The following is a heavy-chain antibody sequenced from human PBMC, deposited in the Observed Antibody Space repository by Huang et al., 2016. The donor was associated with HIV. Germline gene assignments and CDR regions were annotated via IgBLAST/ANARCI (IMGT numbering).Heavy chain of an antibody. CDR1: GGSFSDYD. CDR2: INHSEST. CDR3: ARARQGDQLEQSNYFDF. V-gene: IGHV4-34*02. D-gene: IGHD1-1*01. Sequence: QVQLQQWGAGLLTPSETLSLTCAVYGGSFSDYDWSWIRQSPEKGLEWIGEINHSESTNFNPSLKSRVTLSVDTSKNQFSLKLTSVTAADTAVYYCARARQGDQLEQSNYFDFWGQGTLVTVSS. J-gene: IGHJ4*02.